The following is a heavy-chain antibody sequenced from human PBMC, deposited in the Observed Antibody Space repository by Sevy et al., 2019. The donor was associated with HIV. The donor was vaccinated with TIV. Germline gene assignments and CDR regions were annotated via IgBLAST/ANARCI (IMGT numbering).Heavy chain of an antibody. CDR1: GFTFKNYG. CDR3: ARDRKVLLVVYAIPFDVFDI. Sequence: GGSLRLSCAASGFTFKNYGMHWVRQAPGKGLEWVAFIRHDESLEYYAHSVKGRFTISRDNSKNTLYLQMNSLRAEDTAVYYCARDRKVLLVVYAIPFDVFDIWGQGTMVTVSS. D-gene: IGHD2-8*02. J-gene: IGHJ3*02. CDR2: IRHDESLE. V-gene: IGHV3-30*02.